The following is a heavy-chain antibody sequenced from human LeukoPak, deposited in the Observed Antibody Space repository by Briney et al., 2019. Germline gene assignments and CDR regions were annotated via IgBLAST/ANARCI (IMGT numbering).Heavy chain of an antibody. D-gene: IGHD5-12*01. CDR2: IWYDGSKQ. Sequence: GGSLRLSCAASGFTFSSFGIHWVRQAPGKGLEWVALIWYDGSKQYYADSVKGRFTISRDNSKSTVYLQVNSLRAEDTAVYFCARDWADSGSDYWGQGTLVIVSS. CDR3: ARDWADSGSDY. J-gene: IGHJ4*02. V-gene: IGHV3-33*01. CDR1: GFTFSSFG.